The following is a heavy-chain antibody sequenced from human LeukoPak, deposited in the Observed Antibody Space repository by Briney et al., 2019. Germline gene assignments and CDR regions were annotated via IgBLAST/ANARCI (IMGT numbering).Heavy chain of an antibody. J-gene: IGHJ4*02. CDR2: IYFSGST. CDR3: ASLRGGIYTIDY. Sequence: SETLSLTCTVSGGSISSYYWSWIRQPPGKGLEWIGTIYFSGSTYYNPSLKSRVTMSVDTSKNQFSLKLSSVTAADTAVYYCASLRGGIYTIDYWGQGTLVTVSS. D-gene: IGHD1-26*01. CDR1: GGSISSYY. V-gene: IGHV4-59*04.